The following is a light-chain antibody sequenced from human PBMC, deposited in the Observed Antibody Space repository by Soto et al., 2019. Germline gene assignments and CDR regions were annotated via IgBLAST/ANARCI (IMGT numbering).Light chain of an antibody. CDR3: CYYAGSYTPHV. J-gene: IGLJ1*01. CDR2: DVN. V-gene: IGLV2-11*01. CDR1: SNDVGGYNY. Sequence: QSALTQPRSVSGSPGQSVTISCTGTSNDVGGYNYVSWYQQHPGKAPKLIIFDVNQRPSGVPDRFSGSKSGNTASLTISGLQAEDEAYYFCCYYAGSYTPHVFGTGTKVTVL.